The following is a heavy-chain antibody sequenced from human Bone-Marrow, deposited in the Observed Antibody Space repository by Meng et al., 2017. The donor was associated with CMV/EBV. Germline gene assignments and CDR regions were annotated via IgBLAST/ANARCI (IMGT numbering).Heavy chain of an antibody. CDR2: FDPEDGET. Sequence: ASVKVSCKVSGYTLTELSMHWVRQAPGKGLEWMGGFDPEDGETIYAQKFQGRVTMTEDTSTDTAYMELSSLRSEDTAVYYCATAPRVEWLGGFDYWAQGTLVTVPS. CDR3: ATAPRVEWLGGFDY. CDR1: GYTLTELS. V-gene: IGHV1-24*01. D-gene: IGHD3-3*01. J-gene: IGHJ4*02.